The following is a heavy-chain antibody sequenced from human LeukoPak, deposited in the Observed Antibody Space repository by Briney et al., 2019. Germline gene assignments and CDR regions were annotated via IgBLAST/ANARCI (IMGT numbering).Heavy chain of an antibody. Sequence: PGGSLRLSCAASGFTFSSYGMHWVRQAPGKGLEWVAFIRYDGCNKYYADSVKGRFTISRDNSKNTLYLQMNSLRAEDTAVYYCARDTGGYFDYWGQGTLVTVSS. CDR3: ARDTGGYFDY. CDR2: IRYDGCNK. D-gene: IGHD4-23*01. J-gene: IGHJ4*02. CDR1: GFTFSSYG. V-gene: IGHV3-30*02.